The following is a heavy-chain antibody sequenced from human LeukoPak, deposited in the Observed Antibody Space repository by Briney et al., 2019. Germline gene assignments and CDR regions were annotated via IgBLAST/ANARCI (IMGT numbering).Heavy chain of an antibody. D-gene: IGHD3-9*01. CDR2: ISSSGSTI. V-gene: IGHV3-11*04. Sequence: PGGSLRLSCAASGFTFSDYYMSWIRQAPGKGLEWVSYISSSGSTIYYADSVKGRFTISRDNAKNSLYLQMNSLRAEDTAVYYCARDEPGRYYDILTGYSYYYYYMDVWGKGTTVTVSS. CDR3: ARDEPGRYYDILTGYSYYYYYMDV. J-gene: IGHJ6*03. CDR1: GFTFSDYY.